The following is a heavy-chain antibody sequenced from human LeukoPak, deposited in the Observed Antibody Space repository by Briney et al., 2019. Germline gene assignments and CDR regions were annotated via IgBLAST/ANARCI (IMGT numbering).Heavy chain of an antibody. CDR3: ARQKCTSTSCLTKNAFDI. Sequence: PSETLSLTCTVSGSISSYYWSWIRQPPGKGLEWIGYIYTSGSTNYNPSLKSRVTISVDTSKNQFSLDLSSVTSADTAVYNCARQKCTSTSCLTKNAFDIWGQGTMVTVSS. D-gene: IGHD2-2*01. V-gene: IGHV4-4*09. J-gene: IGHJ3*02. CDR2: IYTSGST. CDR1: GSISSYY.